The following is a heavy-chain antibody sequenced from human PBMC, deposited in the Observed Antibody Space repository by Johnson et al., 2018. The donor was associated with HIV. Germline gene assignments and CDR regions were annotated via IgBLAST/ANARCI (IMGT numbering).Heavy chain of an antibody. D-gene: IGHD5-18*01. V-gene: IGHV3-74*01. Sequence: VQLVESGGGLVQPGGSQRLSCAVSGFTFNTYWMHWVRQAPGKGLVWVARINSDGGSTSYVDSVKGRFTISRDNARNTLYLQMNSLRAEDMAVYYCARELQLWFSAFDIWGQGTMVTVSS. CDR3: ARELQLWFSAFDI. J-gene: IGHJ3*02. CDR1: GFTFNTYW. CDR2: INSDGGST.